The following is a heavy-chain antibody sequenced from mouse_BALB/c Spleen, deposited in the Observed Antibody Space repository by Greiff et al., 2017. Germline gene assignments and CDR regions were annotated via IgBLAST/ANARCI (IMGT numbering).Heavy chain of an antibody. CDR2: IYPGGGYT. CDR3: ARSYGSSYGGYAMDY. J-gene: IGHJ4*01. V-gene: IGHV1-63*02. Sequence: QVQLQQSGAELVRPGTSVKISCKASGYTFTNYWLGWVKQRPGHGLEWIGDIYPGGGYTNYNEKFKGKATLTADTSSSTAYMQLSSLTSEDSAVYFCARSYGSSYGGYAMDYWGQGTSVTVSS. CDR1: GYTFTNYW. D-gene: IGHD1-1*01.